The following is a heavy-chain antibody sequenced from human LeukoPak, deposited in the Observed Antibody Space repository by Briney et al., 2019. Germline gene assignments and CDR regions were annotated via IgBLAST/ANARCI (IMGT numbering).Heavy chain of an antibody. D-gene: IGHD3-10*01. CDR2: ISYDGSNK. V-gene: IGHV3-30*04. J-gene: IGHJ4*02. CDR3: ARDGWYYYGSGSYLLGGDY. CDR1: GFTFSSYA. Sequence: PGRSLRLSCAASGFTFSSYAMHWVRQAPGKGLEGVAVISYDGSNKYYADSVKGRFTISRDNSKNTMYLQMNSLRAEDTAVYYCARDGWYYYGSGSYLLGGDYWGQGTLVTVSS.